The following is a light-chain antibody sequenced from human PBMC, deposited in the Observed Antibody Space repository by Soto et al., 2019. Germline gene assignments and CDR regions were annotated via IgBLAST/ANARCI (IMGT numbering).Light chain of an antibody. CDR3: MQGTHWPWT. CDR2: KVS. Sequence: DVVLTQSPLSLPVTLGQPASISCRSSQSLVYSDGGTYLTWFQQRPGQSPRRLIYKVSNRDSGVPDRFSGSGSGTDFKLKISRVEAEDVGIYYCMQGTHWPWTFGQGTKVEIK. CDR1: QSLVYSDGGTY. J-gene: IGKJ1*01. V-gene: IGKV2-30*01.